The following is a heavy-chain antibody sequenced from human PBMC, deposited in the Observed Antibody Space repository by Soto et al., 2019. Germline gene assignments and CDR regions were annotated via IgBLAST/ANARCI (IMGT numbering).Heavy chain of an antibody. J-gene: IGHJ6*02. V-gene: IGHV3-30-3*01. CDR1: GFTFSSYA. D-gene: IGHD2-15*01. CDR2: ISYDGSNK. Sequence: GGSLRLSCAASGFTFSSYAMHWVRQAPGKGLEWVAVISYDGSNKYYADSVKGRFTISRDNSKNTLYLQMNSLRAEDTAVYYCARGQLGDCSGGSCYNYGMDVWGQGTTVTVSS. CDR3: ARGQLGDCSGGSCYNYGMDV.